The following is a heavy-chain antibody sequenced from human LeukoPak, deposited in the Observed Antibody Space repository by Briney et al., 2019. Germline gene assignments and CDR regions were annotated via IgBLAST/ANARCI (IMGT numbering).Heavy chain of an antibody. J-gene: IGHJ5*02. CDR1: GFSFSSFW. CDR3: AEGGWLDN. V-gene: IGHV3-7*05. Sequence: GGSLRLSCAASGFSFSSFWMSWVRQAPGKGLEGVANIKKDGSEKYYVDSVKGRFTISRDNAKNSLYLQMNSLRAEDTAVYYCAEGGWLDNWGQGTLVTVSS. D-gene: IGHD3-16*01. CDR2: IKKDGSEK.